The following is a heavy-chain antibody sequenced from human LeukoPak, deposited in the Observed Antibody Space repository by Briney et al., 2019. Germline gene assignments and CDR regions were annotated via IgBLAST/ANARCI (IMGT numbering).Heavy chain of an antibody. V-gene: IGHV3-23*01. Sequence: PGGSLRLSCAASGFTFSSYAMSWVRQAPGKGLEWVSAISGRGGSTYYADSVKGRFTISRDNSKNTLYLQMNSLRAEDTAVYYCAKGRRSSTSCSLDYWGQGTLVTVSS. CDR1: GFTFSSYA. J-gene: IGHJ4*02. D-gene: IGHD2-2*01. CDR2: ISGRGGST. CDR3: AKGRRSSTSCSLDY.